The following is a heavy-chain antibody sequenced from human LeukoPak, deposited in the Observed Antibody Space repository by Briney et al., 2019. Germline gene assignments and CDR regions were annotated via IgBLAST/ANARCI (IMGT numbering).Heavy chain of an antibody. CDR1: GGTFSSYV. D-gene: IGHD4-11*01. CDR2: IIPIFSTA. CDR3: ARAFNSIQPLDY. V-gene: IGHV1-69*13. J-gene: IGHJ4*02. Sequence: SVKVSCKASGGTFSSYVINLVRQAPGQGLEWMGGIIPIFSTADYAQKFQGRVTITADESTSTAYMELSSLRSEDTAMYYCARAFNSIQPLDYWGQGTLVTVSS.